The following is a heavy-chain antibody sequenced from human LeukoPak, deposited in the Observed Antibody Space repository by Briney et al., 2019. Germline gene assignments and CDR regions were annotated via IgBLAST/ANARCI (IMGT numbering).Heavy chain of an antibody. Sequence: GSTYYNPSLKSRVTITVEKNKKQFSQKMRSMNAADTAVYYCARHETYYYGSGSYRNWFDPWGQGTLVTVSS. CDR3: ARHETYYYGSGSYRNWFDP. CDR2: GST. V-gene: IGHV4-30-2*05. J-gene: IGHJ5*02. D-gene: IGHD3-10*01.